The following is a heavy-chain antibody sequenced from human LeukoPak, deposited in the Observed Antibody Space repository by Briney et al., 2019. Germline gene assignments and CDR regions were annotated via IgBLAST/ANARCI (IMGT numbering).Heavy chain of an antibody. V-gene: IGHV4-38-2*02. CDR1: YYSISTGYF. D-gene: IGHD1-26*01. CDR3: VRDRVGIRPYYMDV. CDR2: IYQSGST. Sequence: PSETLSLTCTVSYYSISTGYFWGWVRQPPGKGLEWIGSIYQSGSTYYNPSLESRVTISVDTSKNQFSLSLSSVTAADTAVYFCVRDRVGIRPYYMDVWGKGTTVTVSS. J-gene: IGHJ6*03.